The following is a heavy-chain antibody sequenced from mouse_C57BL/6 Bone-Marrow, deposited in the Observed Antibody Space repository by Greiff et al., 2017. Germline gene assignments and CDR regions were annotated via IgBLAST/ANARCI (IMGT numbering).Heavy chain of an antibody. V-gene: IGHV1-82*01. D-gene: IGHD2-2*01. CDR2: IYPGDGDT. CDR3: SSDGYDVYYYAMDY. CDR1: GYAFSSSW. Sequence: QVQLQQSGPELVKPGASVKISCKASGYAFSSSWMNWVKQRPGKGLEWIGRIYPGDGDTNYNGKFKGKATLTADKSSSTAYMQLSSLTSEDSAVYVCSSDGYDVYYYAMDYWGQGTSVTVSS. J-gene: IGHJ4*01.